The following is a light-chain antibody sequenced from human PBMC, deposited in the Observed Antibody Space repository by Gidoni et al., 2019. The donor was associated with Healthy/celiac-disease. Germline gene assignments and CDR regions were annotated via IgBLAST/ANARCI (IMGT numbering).Light chain of an antibody. CDR1: QSLLHSNGYNY. CDR2: LGS. V-gene: IGKV2-28*01. J-gene: IGKJ1*01. CDR3: MQALQTPT. Sequence: DIVMTQSPLSLPVTPGEPASISCRSSQSLLHSNGYNYLDWYLQKPGQSPQLLIYLGSNRASGVPDRFSGSGSGTDFKLKISRGEAEDVGVYYCMQALQTPTFGQGTKVEIK.